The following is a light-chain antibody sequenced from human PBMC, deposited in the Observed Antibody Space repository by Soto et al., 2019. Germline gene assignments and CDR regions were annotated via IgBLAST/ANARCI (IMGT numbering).Light chain of an antibody. V-gene: IGLV2-14*01. CDR3: QSYDGSLSGPVV. CDR2: EVR. Sequence: QSALTQPASVSGSPGQSITISCTGTTSDIGGYNYVSWYQQYPGKAPKLIIYEVRNRPSGVSNRFSASKSGTSASLAITGLQAEDEADYYCQSYDGSLSGPVVFGGGTKLTVL. J-gene: IGLJ2*01. CDR1: TSDIGGYNY.